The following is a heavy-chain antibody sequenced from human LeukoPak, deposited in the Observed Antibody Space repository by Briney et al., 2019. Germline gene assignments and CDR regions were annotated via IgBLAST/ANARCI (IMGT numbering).Heavy chain of an antibody. J-gene: IGHJ4*02. D-gene: IGHD2-15*01. V-gene: IGHV3-30*18. CDR2: ISYDGSNK. CDR3: AKCSELVVPPGPFDY. CDR1: GFTFSSYG. Sequence: GRSLRLSCAASGFTFSSYGMHWVRQAPGKGLEWVAVISYDGSNKYYADSVKGRFTISRDNSKNTLYLQMNSLRAEDTAVYYCAKCSELVVPPGPFDYWGQGTLVTVSS.